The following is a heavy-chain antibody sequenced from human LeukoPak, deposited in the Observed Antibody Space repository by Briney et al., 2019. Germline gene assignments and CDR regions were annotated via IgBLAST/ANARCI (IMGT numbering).Heavy chain of an antibody. Sequence: ASETLSLTCTASGGSISSSSYYWGWIRQPPGKGLEWIGSIYYSGSTYYNPSLKSRVTISVDTSKNQFSLKLSSVTAADTAVYYCARVLRRADFWSGYGHYFDYWGQGTLVTVSS. CDR2: IYYSGST. J-gene: IGHJ4*02. V-gene: IGHV4-39*07. CDR1: GGSISSSSYY. D-gene: IGHD3-3*01. CDR3: ARVLRRADFWSGYGHYFDY.